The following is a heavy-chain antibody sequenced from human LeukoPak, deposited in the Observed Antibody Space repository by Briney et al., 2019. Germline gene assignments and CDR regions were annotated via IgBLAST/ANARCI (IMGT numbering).Heavy chain of an antibody. D-gene: IGHD1-26*01. V-gene: IGHV3-74*01. J-gene: IGHJ5*02. CDR1: GFTFSGYW. Sequence: GGSLRLSCAVSGFTFSGYWMHWVRQAPGKGLEWVSRINPDGGITNYADSVKGRFTISRDNAENTVHLQMNSLRGDDTAVYYCVRGAVGTGVWFDPWGQGTLVTVPS. CDR3: VRGAVGTGVWFDP. CDR2: INPDGGIT.